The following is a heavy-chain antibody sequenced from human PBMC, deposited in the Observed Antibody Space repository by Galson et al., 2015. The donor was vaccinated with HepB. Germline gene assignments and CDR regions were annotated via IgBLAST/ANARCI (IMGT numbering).Heavy chain of an antibody. D-gene: IGHD3-16*01. Sequence: KVSCKASGYSFRNYWIGRVRQMPGKGLECMGIIYPGDSETRYSPSFQGQVTLSADKSTNTAYLQWSSLKASDTAMYYCARLGREGCHYYGLDVWGQGTPVTVSS. CDR1: GYSFRNYW. V-gene: IGHV5-51*01. J-gene: IGHJ6*02. CDR3: ARLGREGCHYYGLDV. CDR2: IYPGDSET.